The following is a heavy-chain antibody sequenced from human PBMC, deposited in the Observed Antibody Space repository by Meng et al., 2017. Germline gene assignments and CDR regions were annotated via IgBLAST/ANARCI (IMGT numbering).Heavy chain of an antibody. V-gene: IGHV3-66*02. Sequence: GESLKISCAASGFTVSSNYMSWVRQAPGKGLEWVSVIYSGGSTYYADSVKGRFTISRDNSKNTLYLQMNSLRAEDTAVYYCAGYPRYSGTWGAFDIWGQGTMVTV. D-gene: IGHD1-26*01. CDR2: IYSGGST. CDR3: AGYPRYSGTWGAFDI. CDR1: GFTVSSNY. J-gene: IGHJ3*02.